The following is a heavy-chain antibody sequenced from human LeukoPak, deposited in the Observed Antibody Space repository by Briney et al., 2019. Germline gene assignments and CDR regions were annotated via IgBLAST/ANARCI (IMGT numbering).Heavy chain of an antibody. CDR3: TRDRYSGYDGFGAFDI. J-gene: IGHJ3*02. CDR2: IYYRGST. V-gene: IGHV4-59*01. CDR1: GGPLTSYY. D-gene: IGHD5-12*01. Sequence: SETLSLTCAVSGGPLTSYYWTWIRQPPGKGLEWIGFIYYRGSTNYNPSLESRVTISIDTSKNRFSLKLSSVTAADTAVYYCTRDRYSGYDGFGAFDIWGQGTMVTVSS.